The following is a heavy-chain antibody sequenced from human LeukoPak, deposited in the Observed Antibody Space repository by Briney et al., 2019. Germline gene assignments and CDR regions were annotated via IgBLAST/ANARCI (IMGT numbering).Heavy chain of an antibody. CDR1: GYTFTSYY. J-gene: IGHJ4*02. V-gene: IGHV1-18*04. CDR3: ARDVLRYLKVPGY. Sequence: GASVKVSCKASGYTFTSYYMHWVRQAPGQGLEWMGWISAYNGNTNYAQKLQGRVTMTTDTSTSTAYMELRSLRSDDTAVYYCARDVLRYLKVPGYWGQGTLVTVSS. D-gene: IGHD3-9*01. CDR2: ISAYNGNT.